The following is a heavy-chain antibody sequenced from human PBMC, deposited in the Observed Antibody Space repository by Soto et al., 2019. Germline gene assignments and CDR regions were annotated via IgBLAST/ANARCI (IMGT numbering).Heavy chain of an antibody. CDR2: TSYDGSNK. J-gene: IGHJ1*01. D-gene: IGHD3-16*01. CDR1: GFTFRSYV. V-gene: IGHV3-33*05. Sequence: QVQLVESGGGVVQPGTSRRLSCVGSGFTFRSYVIHWVRQAPGKGLEWVALTSYDGSNKDYGDSVRGRFTISRDNSRNTVDLQMDSLSREDTAFYYCARWGTTGGLDVWGQGTLVSVSS. CDR3: ARWGTTGGLDV.